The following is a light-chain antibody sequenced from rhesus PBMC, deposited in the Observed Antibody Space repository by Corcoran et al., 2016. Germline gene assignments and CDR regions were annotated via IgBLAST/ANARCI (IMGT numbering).Light chain of an antibody. CDR2: KAS. CDR1: ENVNNY. Sequence: DIQMTQSPSSLSASVGDRVTITCRASENVNNYLNWYQEKPGKAPKLLIYKASTLQSGVPSRFSGSGSGTHYTFTISSLQSEDVATYYCHHTYAPPYSFGQGTKVEIK. J-gene: IGKJ2*01. V-gene: IGKV1-74*01. CDR3: HHTYAPPYS.